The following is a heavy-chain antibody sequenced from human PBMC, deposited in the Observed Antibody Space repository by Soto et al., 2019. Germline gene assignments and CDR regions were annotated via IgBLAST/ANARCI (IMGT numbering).Heavy chain of an antibody. CDR3: AKDGRRGDPVGFDY. CDR2: ISYDGCNK. D-gene: IGHD3-10*01. V-gene: IGHV3-30*18. J-gene: IGHJ4*02. CDR1: GFTFSSYD. Sequence: QVQVVESGGGVVQPGRSLRLSCAASGFTFSSYDMHWVRQAPGKGLEWVAVISYDGCNKYYAEGRFTISRDNSKNTLYLQMNSLRVEDTAVYYCAKDGRRGDPVGFDYWGQGTLVTVSS.